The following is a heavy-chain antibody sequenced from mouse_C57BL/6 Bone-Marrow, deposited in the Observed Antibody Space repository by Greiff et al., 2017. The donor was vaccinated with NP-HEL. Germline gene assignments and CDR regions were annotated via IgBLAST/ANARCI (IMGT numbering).Heavy chain of an antibody. CDR2: IWRGGST. D-gene: IGHD1-1*01. J-gene: IGHJ4*01. CDR3: AKRHGSTYYAMDY. CDR1: GFSLTSYG. Sequence: VHLVESGPGLVQPSQSLSITCTVSGFSLTSYGVHWVRQSPGKGLEWLGVIWRGGSTDYNAAFMSRLSITKDNSKSQVFFKMNSLQADDTAIYYCAKRHGSTYYAMDYWGQGTSVTVSS. V-gene: IGHV2-5*01.